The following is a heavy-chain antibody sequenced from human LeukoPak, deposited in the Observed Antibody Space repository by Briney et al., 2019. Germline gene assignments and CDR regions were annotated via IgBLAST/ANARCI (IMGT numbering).Heavy chain of an antibody. Sequence: SETLSLTCTVSGGSVSSYYWSWIRQPPGKGLEWIGYIYYSGGTHYSPSLNSRVTISLDTSKNQFSLKLTSVTTADTAVYYCARPGSSTTFIGTFDIWGQGTMVTVSS. V-gene: IGHV4-59*02. J-gene: IGHJ3*02. D-gene: IGHD2-2*01. CDR2: IYYSGGT. CDR1: GGSVSSYY. CDR3: ARPGSSTTFIGTFDI.